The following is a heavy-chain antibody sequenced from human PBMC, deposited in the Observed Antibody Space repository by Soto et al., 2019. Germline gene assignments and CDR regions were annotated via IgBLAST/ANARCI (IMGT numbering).Heavy chain of an antibody. CDR2: ISSNGGST. CDR1: GFTFSSHA. Sequence: PGGSLRLSCAASGFTFSSHAMHWVRQAQGKGLEYVSAISSNGGSTYYGNSVKGRFTISRDNSKNTLYLQMDSLRTEDMAVYYCARCGGGSCYSYNDYWGQGTLVTVSS. CDR3: ARCGGGSCYSYNDY. D-gene: IGHD2-15*01. V-gene: IGHV3-64*01. J-gene: IGHJ4*02.